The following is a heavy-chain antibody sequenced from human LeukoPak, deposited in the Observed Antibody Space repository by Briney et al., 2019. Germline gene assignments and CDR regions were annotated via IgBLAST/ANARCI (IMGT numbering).Heavy chain of an antibody. J-gene: IGHJ4*02. D-gene: IGHD5-18*01. Sequence: ASLKVSCKASGYTFTVHYLHWLRQAPGQGLEWMGWIKPDSGATNFAQNFQGRVTMTSDTSINTAYMELSSLTSDDTAMYYCSKKQGYGPDYWGQGTLVTVSA. CDR1: GYTFTVHY. V-gene: IGHV1-2*02. CDR3: SKKQGYGPDY. CDR2: IKPDSGAT.